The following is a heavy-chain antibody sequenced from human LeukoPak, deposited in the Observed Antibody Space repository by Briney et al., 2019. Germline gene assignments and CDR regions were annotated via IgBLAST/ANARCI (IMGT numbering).Heavy chain of an antibody. J-gene: IGHJ3*02. D-gene: IGHD3-10*01. CDR1: GGSISSYY. CDR3: AQSSYGSGSRPKLFLYAFDI. V-gene: IGHV4-59*12. CDR2: IYYSGST. Sequence: KPSETLSLTCTVSGGSISSYYWSWIRQPPGKGLEWIGYIYYSGSTNYNPSLKSRVTISVDTSKNQFSLKLSSVTAADTAVYYCAQSSYGSGSRPKLFLYAFDIWGQGTMVTVSS.